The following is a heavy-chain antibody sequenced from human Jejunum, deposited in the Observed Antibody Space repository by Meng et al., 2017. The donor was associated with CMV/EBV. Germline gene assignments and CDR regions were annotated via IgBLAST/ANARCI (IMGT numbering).Heavy chain of an antibody. V-gene: IGHV5-51*01. D-gene: IGHD2-15*01. J-gene: IGHJ4*02. CDR1: GYTFPNYW. Sequence: CKGSGYTFPNYWIGWVRQMPGKGLEWMGMIYPGDSDTRYSPSFQGQVTISADKSISTAYLQWSSLKASDTAMYYCVRRSGFSAFFDYWGQGALVTVSS. CDR3: VRRSGFSAFFDY. CDR2: IYPGDSDT.